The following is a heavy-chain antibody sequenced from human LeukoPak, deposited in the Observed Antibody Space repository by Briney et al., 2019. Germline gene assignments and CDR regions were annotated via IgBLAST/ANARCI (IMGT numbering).Heavy chain of an antibody. Sequence: GGSLRLSCAASGFTFSSYGMHWVRQAPGKGLEWVAVISYDGSNKYYADSVKGRFTISRDNSKSTLYLQMNSLRAEDTAVYYCAKDNGFNWGQGTLVTVSS. V-gene: IGHV3-30*18. CDR1: GFTFSSYG. CDR2: ISYDGSNK. CDR3: AKDNGFN. J-gene: IGHJ4*02. D-gene: IGHD6-25*01.